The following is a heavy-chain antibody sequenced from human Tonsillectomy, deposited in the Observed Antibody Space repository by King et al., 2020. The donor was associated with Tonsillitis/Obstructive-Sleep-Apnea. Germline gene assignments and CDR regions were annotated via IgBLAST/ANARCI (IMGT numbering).Heavy chain of an antibody. Sequence: VQLVESGGGLVQPGGSLRLSCAASGFTFSSYAMSWGRQAPGKGLEWVSGVSNSGGSPYYADSVKGRFTISKDNSKNTLYLQMNSLTAEAQAVDYCSTHTDPAHGRLTIATNQSKTNRYLQMNRLRAEDTAVYYCAIHQWLSYFDHWGQGTLVTVSS. V-gene: IGHV3-23*04. CDR3: STHTDPAHGRLTIATNQSKTNRYLQMNRLRAEDTAVYYCAIHQWLSYFDH. CDR1: GFTFSSYA. CDR2: VSNSGGSP. J-gene: IGHJ4*02. D-gene: IGHD3-10*01.